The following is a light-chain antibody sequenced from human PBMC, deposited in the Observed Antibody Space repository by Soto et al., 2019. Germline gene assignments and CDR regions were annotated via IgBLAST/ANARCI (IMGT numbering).Light chain of an antibody. J-gene: IGKJ2*01. CDR2: DAS. Sequence: EIVLTQSPATLSLSPGERATLSCRASQNVSSHLGWYQQKPGQAPRFLIYDASNRATGIPARFSGSGSGTDFTLTISSLEPEDFAVYYCQLRSNWPYVTFGQGTKLEIK. CDR3: QLRSNWPYVT. V-gene: IGKV3-11*01. CDR1: QNVSSH.